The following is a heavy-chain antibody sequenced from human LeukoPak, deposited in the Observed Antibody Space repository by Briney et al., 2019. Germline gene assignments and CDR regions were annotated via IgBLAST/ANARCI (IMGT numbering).Heavy chain of an antibody. CDR1: GYSLIDYY. J-gene: IGHJ4*02. CDR3: ARAPGPYTPSRFHY. V-gene: IGHV1-2*02. CDR2: IDPHIGGT. Sequence: ASVKASCKTSGYSLIDYYIHWMRQPPGQGLEWVGRIDPHIGGTPYAQKFQVRVTMTRDTSISTVYMELSGLRSDDTAVYSCARAPGPYTPSRFHYGGEGTLVTVSS. D-gene: IGHD2-15*01.